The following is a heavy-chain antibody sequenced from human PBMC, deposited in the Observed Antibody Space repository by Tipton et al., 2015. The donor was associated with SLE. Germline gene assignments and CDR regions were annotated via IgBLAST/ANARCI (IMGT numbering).Heavy chain of an antibody. V-gene: IGHV4-59*11. CDR1: ADSMTSHY. Sequence: TLSLTCTVSADSMTSHYWSWIRQPPGKGLEWIGYISYSGSTNYSPSLKSRVTISLDTSKTQFSLKLRSVTAADTAIYYCARGGYSSGWYGDYFVYCGQGTLVTVSS. J-gene: IGHJ4*02. CDR3: ARGGYSSGWYGDYFVY. D-gene: IGHD6-19*01. CDR2: ISYSGST.